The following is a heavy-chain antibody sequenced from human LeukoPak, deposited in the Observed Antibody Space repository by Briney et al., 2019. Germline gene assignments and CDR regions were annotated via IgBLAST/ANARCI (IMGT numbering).Heavy chain of an antibody. CDR2: IIPIFGTA. Sequence: SVKVSCKASGYTFTSYAMNWVRQAPGQGLEWMGGIIPIFGTANYAQKFQGRVTITADKSTSTAYMELNSLRSEDTAVYYCARESNGYSYGYFDYWGQGTLVTVSS. V-gene: IGHV1-69*06. CDR1: GYTFTSYA. CDR3: ARESNGYSYGYFDY. D-gene: IGHD5-18*01. J-gene: IGHJ4*02.